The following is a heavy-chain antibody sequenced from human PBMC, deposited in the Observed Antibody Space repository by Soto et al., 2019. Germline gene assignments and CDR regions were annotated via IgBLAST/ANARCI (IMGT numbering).Heavy chain of an antibody. Sequence: GGSLRLSCAASGFTFSSYAMNWVRQAPGKGLEWVSAISGSGGSTYYADSVKGRFTISRDNSKNTLYLQMNSLRAEDTAVYYCAKDRVLYLGEFTHFDWGQGTLVTVSS. D-gene: IGHD3-16*01. CDR3: AKDRVLYLGEFTHFD. J-gene: IGHJ4*02. CDR1: GFTFSSYA. V-gene: IGHV3-23*01. CDR2: ISGSGGST.